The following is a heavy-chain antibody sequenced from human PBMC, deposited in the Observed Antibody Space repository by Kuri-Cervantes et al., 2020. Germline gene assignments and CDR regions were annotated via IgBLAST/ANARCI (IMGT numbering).Heavy chain of an antibody. Sequence: SVKVSCKASGYTFTSYYMHWVRQAPGQGLEWMGGIIPIFGTANYAQKFQGRVTITADESTSTAYMELSSLRSEDTAVYYCARDRRYYYDSSGYWGQGTLVTVSS. V-gene: IGHV1-69*13. J-gene: IGHJ4*02. D-gene: IGHD3-22*01. CDR1: GYTFTSYY. CDR2: IIPIFGTA. CDR3: ARDRRYYYDSSGY.